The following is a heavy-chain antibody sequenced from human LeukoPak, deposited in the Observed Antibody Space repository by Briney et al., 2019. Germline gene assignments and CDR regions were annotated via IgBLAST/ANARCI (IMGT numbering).Heavy chain of an antibody. V-gene: IGHV3-23*01. CDR3: AKGGPEDIVVVPALGITYYYYGMDV. CDR1: GFTFSSYA. J-gene: IGHJ6*02. CDR2: ISGGGGTT. D-gene: IGHD2-2*01. Sequence: LPGGSLRLSCAASGFTFSSYAMNWVRLAPGKGRGWVSAISGGGGTTYYTDSVKGRFPISRDNSKNTLYLQMNSLRAEDTAVYYCAKGGPEDIVVVPALGITYYYYGMDVWGQGTTVTVSS.